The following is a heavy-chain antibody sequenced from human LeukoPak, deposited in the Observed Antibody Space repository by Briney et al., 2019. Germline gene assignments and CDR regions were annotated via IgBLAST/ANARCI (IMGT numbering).Heavy chain of an antibody. D-gene: IGHD2-2*02. J-gene: IGHJ5*02. V-gene: IGHV3-33*08. Sequence: GGSLRLSCAASGFTFSNAWMSWVRQAPGKGLEWVAVIWYDGSNKYYADSVKGRFTISRDNSKNTLYLQMNSLRAEDTAVYYCARDKGDCSSTSCYRLDPWGQGTLVTVSS. CDR2: IWYDGSNK. CDR1: GFTFSNAW. CDR3: ARDKGDCSSTSCYRLDP.